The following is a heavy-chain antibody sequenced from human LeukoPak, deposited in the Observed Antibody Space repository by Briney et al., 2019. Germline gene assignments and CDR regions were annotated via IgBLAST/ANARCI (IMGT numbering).Heavy chain of an antibody. CDR1: GFTFSSYG. Sequence: HPGGSLRLSCAASGFTFSSYGMHWVRQAPGKGLEWVAVIWSDGSNKFYADSVKGRFTISRDNSKNTLYLQMNSLRAEDTAVYYCARDLFDYGDYGSFDYWGQGTLVTVSS. V-gene: IGHV3-33*08. CDR2: IWSDGSNK. CDR3: ARDLFDYGDYGSFDY. J-gene: IGHJ4*02. D-gene: IGHD4-17*01.